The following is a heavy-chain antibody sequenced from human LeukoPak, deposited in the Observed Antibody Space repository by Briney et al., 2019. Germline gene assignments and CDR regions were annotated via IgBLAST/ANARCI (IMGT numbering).Heavy chain of an antibody. CDR2: IIPIFGTA. CDR3: ARRAKLGGGSSFDY. CDR1: GGTFSCYA. J-gene: IGHJ4*02. D-gene: IGHD2-15*01. V-gene: IGHV1-69*06. Sequence: SVKVSCKASGGTFSCYAISWVRQGHGQGLEWMGGIIPIFGTANYAQKFQGRVTITADKSTSTAYMELSSLRSEDTAVYYCARRAKLGGGSSFDYWGQGTLVTVSS.